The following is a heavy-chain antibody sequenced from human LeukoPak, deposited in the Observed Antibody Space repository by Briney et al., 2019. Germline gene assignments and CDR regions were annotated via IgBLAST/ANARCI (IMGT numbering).Heavy chain of an antibody. Sequence: ASVKVSCTASGYTFTSYDINWVRQATGQGLEWMGWMNPNSGNTGYAQKFQGRVTMTRNTSISTAYMELSSLRSEDTAVYYCARATTIGPIVVVAATDYWGQGTLVTVSS. V-gene: IGHV1-8*01. CDR2: MNPNSGNT. D-gene: IGHD2-15*01. J-gene: IGHJ4*02. CDR1: GYTFTSYD. CDR3: ARATTIGPIVVVAATDY.